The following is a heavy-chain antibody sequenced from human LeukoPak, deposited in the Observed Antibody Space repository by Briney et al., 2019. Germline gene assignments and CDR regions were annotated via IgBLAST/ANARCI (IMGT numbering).Heavy chain of an antibody. V-gene: IGHV3-11*04. D-gene: IGHD6-13*01. Sequence: GGSLRLSCAASGFTFSDHYMSWVRQAPGKGLEWVSYISSSSTTRYYADSVKGRFTISRDNAKNSLYLQMNSLRDEDSAVYYCARDPHIAAAGTIFDYWGQGTLVTVSS. J-gene: IGHJ4*02. CDR3: ARDPHIAAAGTIFDY. CDR2: ISSSSTTR. CDR1: GFTFSDHY.